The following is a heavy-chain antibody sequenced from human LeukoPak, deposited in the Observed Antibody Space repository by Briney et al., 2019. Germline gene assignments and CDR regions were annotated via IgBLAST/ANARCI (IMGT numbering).Heavy chain of an antibody. V-gene: IGHV3-21*01. D-gene: IGHD6-19*01. CDR2: VRGNGGDT. CDR3: ASPDPGSSGWYGEFGY. J-gene: IGHJ4*02. CDR1: GFTFSSYT. Sequence: PGGSLRLSCAASGFTFSSYTMTWVRQAPGKGLEWVSRVRGNGGDTSYADSVKGRFTISRDNAKNSLYLQMNSLRAEDTAVYYCASPDPGSSGWYGEFGYWGQGTLVTVSS.